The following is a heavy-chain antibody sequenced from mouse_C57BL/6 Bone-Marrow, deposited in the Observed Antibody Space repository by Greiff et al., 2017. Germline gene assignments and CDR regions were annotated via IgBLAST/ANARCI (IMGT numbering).Heavy chain of an antibody. CDR3: ARVIYYGNLNYAMDY. V-gene: IGHV5-16*01. J-gene: IGHJ4*01. CDR1: GFTFSDYY. Sequence: EVKLMASEGGLVQPGSSMKLSCTASGFTFSDYYMAWVRQVPDKGLEWVANINYDGSSTYYLDSLKSRFIISRDNAKNILYLQMSSLKSEDTATYYCARVIYYGNLNYAMDYWGQGTSVTVSS. D-gene: IGHD2-1*01. CDR2: INYDGSST.